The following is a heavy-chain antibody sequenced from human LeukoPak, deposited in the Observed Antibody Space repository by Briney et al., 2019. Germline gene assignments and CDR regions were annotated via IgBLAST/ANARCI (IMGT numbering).Heavy chain of an antibody. CDR1: GYTFTSYG. V-gene: IGHV1-18*01. Sequence: ASVKVSCRASGYTFTSYGITWVRRAPGQGLECMGWINGYNANTNYAQKFQGRVALTTDSSTNTVYMELWSLTSDDTAIYYCARDAMVRGVRGYYYGMDAWGQGTTVTVSS. CDR3: ARDAMVRGVRGYYYGMDA. J-gene: IGHJ6*02. CDR2: INGYNANT. D-gene: IGHD3-10*01.